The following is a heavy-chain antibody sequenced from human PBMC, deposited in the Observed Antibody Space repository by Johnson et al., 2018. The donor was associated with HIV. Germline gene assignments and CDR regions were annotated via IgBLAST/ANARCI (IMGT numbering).Heavy chain of an antibody. Sequence: QVQLVESGGGLVQPGRSLRLSCAASGFTFSTYGMHWVRQAPGKGLEWVAVITYDGSNQYYGDSVTGRFTISRDNSKNTLYLQMNSLRAEDTAVYYCARVPYSSGWYSAFDIWGQGTMVTVSS. CDR1: GFTFSTYG. CDR3: ARVPYSSGWYSAFDI. V-gene: IGHV3-30*03. J-gene: IGHJ3*02. CDR2: ITYDGSNQ. D-gene: IGHD6-19*01.